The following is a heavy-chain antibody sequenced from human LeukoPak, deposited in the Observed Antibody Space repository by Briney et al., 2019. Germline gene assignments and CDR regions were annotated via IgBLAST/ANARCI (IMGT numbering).Heavy chain of an antibody. Sequence: SPTLSLTFAISGDSVSSNSAAWNWIRQSPSRGLEWLGRTYYRSKWYSDYAVSVKSRITINPDTSKNQFSLQLNSVTPEDTAVYYCARADYDFWSGYLFDYWGQGTLVTVSS. D-gene: IGHD3-3*01. CDR1: GDSVSSNSAA. V-gene: IGHV6-1*01. CDR2: TYYRSKWYS. J-gene: IGHJ4*02. CDR3: ARADYDFWSGYLFDY.